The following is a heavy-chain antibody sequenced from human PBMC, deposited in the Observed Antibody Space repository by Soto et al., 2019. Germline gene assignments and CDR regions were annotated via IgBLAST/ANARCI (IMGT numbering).Heavy chain of an antibody. D-gene: IGHD3-10*01. Sequence: QVQFVESGGGVVQPGRSLRLSCVASGFNSSNYGMHWVRQAPGKGLEWVAVISYDGSTEYSADSVKGRFTVSRDSSKTTLDLQIDSPRPEDTAAHYCAKAPELIIKETVRVPAVAYYGMDVWGQGNTVTGSS. J-gene: IGHJ6*02. CDR1: GFNSSNYG. CDR2: ISYDGSTE. V-gene: IGHV3-30*18. CDR3: AKAPELIIKETVRVPAVAYYGMDV.